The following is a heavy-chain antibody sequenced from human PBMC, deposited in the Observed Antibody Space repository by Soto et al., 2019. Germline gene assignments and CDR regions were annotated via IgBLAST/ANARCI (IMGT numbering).Heavy chain of an antibody. V-gene: IGHV3-48*01. CDR3: ARGGGYCSGGSCYSVYFHL. D-gene: IGHD2-15*01. CDR1: GFTFSSYP. CDR2: ISPTTSNI. J-gene: IGHJ1*01. Sequence: GGSLRLSCAASGFTFSSYPMNWVRQAPGKGLEWVSYISPTTSNIYYAESVKGRFTISRDNAKNSLYLQMNSLRAEDTAVYYCARGGGYCSGGSCYSVYFHLWGQGTLVTVSS.